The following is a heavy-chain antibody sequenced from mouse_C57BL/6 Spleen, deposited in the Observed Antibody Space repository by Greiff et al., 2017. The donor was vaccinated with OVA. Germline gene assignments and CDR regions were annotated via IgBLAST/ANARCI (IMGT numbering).Heavy chain of an antibody. CDR1: GYTFTSYD. D-gene: IGHD2-4*01. Sequence: QVQLKQSGPELVKPGASVKLSCKASGYTFTSYDINWVKPRPGQGLEWIGWIYPRDGSTKYNEKFKGKATLTVDTSSSTAYMELHSLTSEDSAVYFCARRGYDYDIPYWGQGTLVTVSA. J-gene: IGHJ3*01. CDR2: IYPRDGST. V-gene: IGHV1-85*01. CDR3: ARRGYDYDIPY.